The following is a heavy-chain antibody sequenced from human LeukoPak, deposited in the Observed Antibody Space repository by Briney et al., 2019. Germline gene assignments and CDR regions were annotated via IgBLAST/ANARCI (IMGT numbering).Heavy chain of an antibody. D-gene: IGHD2-15*01. J-gene: IGHJ6*02. V-gene: IGHV1-58*01. Sequence: ASVKVSCKASGFTFTSSAVQWVRQARGQLLEWIGWIVVGSGNTNYAQKFQERVTITRDMSTSTAYMELSSLRSEDTAVYYCAAGYCSGGNCYPDYYYGMDVWGQGTTVTVSS. CDR3: AAGYCSGGNCYPDYYYGMDV. CDR1: GFTFTSSA. CDR2: IVVGSGNT.